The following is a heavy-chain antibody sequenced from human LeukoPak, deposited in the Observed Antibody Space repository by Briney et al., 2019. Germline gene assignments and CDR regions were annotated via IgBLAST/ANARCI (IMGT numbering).Heavy chain of an antibody. CDR2: IYYSGST. D-gene: IGHD3-22*01. CDR3: ARASSDYSLSWFDP. CDR1: GGSISSGGYY. Sequence: KPSETLSLTCTVSGGSISSGGYYWSWIRQHPGKGLEWIGYIYYSGSTYYNPSLKSRVTISLDTSKNQFSLKLSSVTAADTAVYYCARASSDYSLSWFDPWGQGTLVTVSS. J-gene: IGHJ5*02. V-gene: IGHV4-31*03.